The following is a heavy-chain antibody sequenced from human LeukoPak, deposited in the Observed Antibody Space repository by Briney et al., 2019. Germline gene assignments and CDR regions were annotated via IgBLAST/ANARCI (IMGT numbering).Heavy chain of an antibody. CDR2: ISSSSSYI. CDR1: GFTFSSYS. D-gene: IGHD1-1*01. V-gene: IGHV3-21*01. Sequence: PGGSLRLSCAASGFTFSSYSMNWVRQAPGKGLEWVSSISSSSSYIYYADSVKGRFTISRDNSKNTLYLQMNSLRVEDTAVYYCAKDGAVQLERHFDYWGQGTLVTVSS. J-gene: IGHJ4*02. CDR3: AKDGAVQLERHFDY.